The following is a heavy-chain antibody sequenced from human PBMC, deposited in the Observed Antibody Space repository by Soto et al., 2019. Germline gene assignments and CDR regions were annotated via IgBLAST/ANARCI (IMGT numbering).Heavy chain of an antibody. CDR2: ISSSSSTI. CDR1: GGSISSSS. V-gene: IGHV3-48*01. CDR3: AVVPAAHGHYGMDV. Sequence: PSETLSLTCTVSGGSISSSSYYWGWIRQPPGKGLEWVSYISSSSSTIYYADSVKGRFTISRDNAKNSLYLQMNSLRAKDTAVYYCAVVPAAHGHYGMDVWGQGTTVTVSS. J-gene: IGHJ6*02. D-gene: IGHD2-2*01.